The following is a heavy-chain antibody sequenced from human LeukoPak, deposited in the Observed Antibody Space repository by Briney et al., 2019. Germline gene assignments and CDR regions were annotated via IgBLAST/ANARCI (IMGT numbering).Heavy chain of an antibody. CDR1: GFTFSSYA. D-gene: IGHD6-6*01. V-gene: IGHV3-23*01. J-gene: IGHJ6*03. CDR3: ARDGQLGSYYYYYMDV. Sequence: GGSLRLSCAASGFTFSSYAMSWVRQAPGKGLEWVSAISGSGGSTYYADSVKGRFTISRDNAKNSLYLQMNSLRAEDTAVYYCARDGQLGSYYYYYMDVWGKGTTVTVSS. CDR2: ISGSGGST.